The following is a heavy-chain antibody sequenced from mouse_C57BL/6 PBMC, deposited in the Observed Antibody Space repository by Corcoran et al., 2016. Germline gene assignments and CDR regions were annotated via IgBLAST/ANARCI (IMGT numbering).Heavy chain of an antibody. Sequence: EVQLQQSGPELVKPGASVKISCKASGYTFTDYYMNWVKQSHGKSLEWIGDINPNNGGTSYNQKFKGKATLTVDKSSSTAYMGLRSLTSEDSAVYYCARGLLGVMDYWGQGTSVTVSS. V-gene: IGHV1-26*01. CDR2: INPNNGGT. CDR3: ARGLLGVMDY. J-gene: IGHJ4*01. D-gene: IGHD2-10*01. CDR1: GYTFTDYY.